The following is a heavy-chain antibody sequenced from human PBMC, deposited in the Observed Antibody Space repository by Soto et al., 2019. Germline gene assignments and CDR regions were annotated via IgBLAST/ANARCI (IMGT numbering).Heavy chain of an antibody. CDR1: GYTFINYY. D-gene: IGHD3-10*01. J-gene: IGHJ4*02. CDR3: AIEVRRSNQFDH. V-gene: IGHV1-46*01. CDR2: INPSGGRT. Sequence: ASVKVSCKSSGYTFINYYVHWVRQAPGQGLEWMGMINPSGGRTTYPQKFQGRVTMTEESSADTPYMELSSLRSEDTAVYYCAIEVRRSNQFDHWGQGTMVTVSS.